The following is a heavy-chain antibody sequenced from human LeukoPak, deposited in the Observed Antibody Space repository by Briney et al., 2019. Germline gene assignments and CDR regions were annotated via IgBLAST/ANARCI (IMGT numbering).Heavy chain of an antibody. D-gene: IGHD4-11*01. CDR1: GGSFSGYY. J-gene: IGHJ4*02. Sequence: SETLSLTCAVYGGSFSGYYWSWIRQPPGKGLEWIGEIDHSGSTNYNPSLKSRVTISVDTSKNQFSLKLSSVTAADTAVYYCARANARPTNYFDYWGQGTLVTVSS. V-gene: IGHV4-34*01. CDR2: IDHSGST. CDR3: ARANARPTNYFDY.